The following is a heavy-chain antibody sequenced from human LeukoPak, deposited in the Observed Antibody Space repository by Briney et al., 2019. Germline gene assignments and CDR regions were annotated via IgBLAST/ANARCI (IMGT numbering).Heavy chain of an antibody. D-gene: IGHD6-19*01. CDR1: GFTSRSYW. CDR2: INSDGTTT. CDR3: ARSTHSGWGGYYFDY. V-gene: IGHV3-74*01. Sequence: GGSLRLSCAASGFTSRSYWMHWGRQAPGRGLVWVSRINSDGTTTNYADSVKGRFTISRDNAKNTLYLQMNSLRAEDTAVYYCARSTHSGWGGYYFDYWGQGTLVTVSS. J-gene: IGHJ4*02.